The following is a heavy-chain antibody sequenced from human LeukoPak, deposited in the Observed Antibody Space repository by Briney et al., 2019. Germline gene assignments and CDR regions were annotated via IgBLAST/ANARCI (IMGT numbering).Heavy chain of an antibody. Sequence: GGSLRLSCAASGFTFSSKYMSWVRQAPGKGLEWVSVIYSGGTTYYGDSVKGRFTISRDNSKNTVSLQMNSLRAEDTAVYYCARGVVAAAVFDYWGQGTLVTVSS. J-gene: IGHJ4*02. CDR1: GFTFSSKY. CDR2: IYSGGTT. D-gene: IGHD2-15*01. CDR3: ARGVVAAAVFDY. V-gene: IGHV3-53*01.